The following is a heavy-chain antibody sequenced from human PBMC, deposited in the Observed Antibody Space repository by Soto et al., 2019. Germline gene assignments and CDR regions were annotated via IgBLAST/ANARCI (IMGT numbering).Heavy chain of an antibody. CDR1: GFIFSSSS. D-gene: IGHD1-20*01. CDR3: ARALSGTTDH. Sequence: EVQLVESGGGMVQPGGSLRLSCATSGFIFSSSSMHWVRQAPGKGLEYVSGITSSGSTTYYANSVKGRFTISRDNSKNMLYLQMGSRRPEDMVVYYCARALSGTTDHWGQGTLVTVSS. CDR2: ITSSGSTT. J-gene: IGHJ4*02. V-gene: IGHV3-64*01.